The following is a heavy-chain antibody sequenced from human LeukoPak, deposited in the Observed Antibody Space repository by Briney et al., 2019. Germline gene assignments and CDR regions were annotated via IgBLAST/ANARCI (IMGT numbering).Heavy chain of an antibody. CDR3: ARRGSYYYWYFDL. Sequence: PSETLSLTCTVSGGSVNSYYWSWIRQPPGKGLEWIGYIYYSGSSNYNPSLKSRVTMSVDTSKNQVSLRLSSVTAADTAVYYCARRGSYYYWYFDLWGRGTLVTISS. V-gene: IGHV4-59*08. CDR1: GGSVNSYY. CDR2: IYYSGSS. J-gene: IGHJ2*01. D-gene: IGHD3-10*01.